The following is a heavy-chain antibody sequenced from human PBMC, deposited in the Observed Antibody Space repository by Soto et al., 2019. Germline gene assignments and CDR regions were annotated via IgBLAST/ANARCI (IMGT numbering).Heavy chain of an antibody. D-gene: IGHD2-15*01. CDR1: GFMVSGYA. CDR3: VKDLAASGWFDP. V-gene: IGHV3-23*01. Sequence: EVQLLESGGGLAQPGESLTLSGAASGFMVSGYAMSWVRQAPGKGLEWVSAVSNSGTSTSYADSVKGRFTISRDNSKNTLYLQMSSLGAEDTALYYCVKDLAASGWFDPWGQGTLVIVSS. CDR2: VSNSGTST. J-gene: IGHJ5*02.